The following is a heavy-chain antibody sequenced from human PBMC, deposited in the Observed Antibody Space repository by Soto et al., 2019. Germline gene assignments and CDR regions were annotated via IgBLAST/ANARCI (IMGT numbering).Heavy chain of an antibody. CDR2: ISSSSSTI. V-gene: IGHV3-48*01. CDR3: ATLWGSASTSWHSADY. Sequence: EVQLVESGGGLVQPGGSLRLSCAASGFNFSNYNMNWVRQAPGKGLEWLSYISSSSSTIYYADSVKGRFTISRDNAKKSLYMWMNSLTADDTAVYYCATLWGSASTSWHSADYWGQGTLVTVSS. CDR1: GFNFSNYN. J-gene: IGHJ4*02. D-gene: IGHD2-2*01.